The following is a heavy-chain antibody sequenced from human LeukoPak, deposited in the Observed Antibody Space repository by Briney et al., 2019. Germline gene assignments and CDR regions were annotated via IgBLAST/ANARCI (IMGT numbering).Heavy chain of an antibody. CDR3: ARGGFGDYVSSFDY. CDR2: TYYRSKWYD. CDR1: GDSFSRNSAS. D-gene: IGHD4-17*01. V-gene: IGHV6-1*01. Sequence: SQTLSLTCAISGDSFSRNSASWNWIRQSPSRGLEWLGRTYYRSKWYDDYAVSVRGRITISPDTSKNHFSLHFNSVTPEDTAVYYCARGGFGDYVSSFDYWGQGTLVTVSS. J-gene: IGHJ4*02.